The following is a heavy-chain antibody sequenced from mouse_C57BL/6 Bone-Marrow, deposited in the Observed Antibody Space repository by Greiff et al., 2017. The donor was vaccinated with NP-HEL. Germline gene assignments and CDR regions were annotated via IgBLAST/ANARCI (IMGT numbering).Heavy chain of an antibody. CDR1: GFSFNTYA. CDR2: IRSKSNNYAT. D-gene: IGHD1-1*01. Sequence: EVKLVESGGGLVQPKGSLKLSCAASGFSFNTYAMNWVRQAPGKGLEWVARIRSKSNNYATYYADSVKDRFTISRDDSESMLYLQMNNLKTEDTAMYYCVIRYYYGSSYGCYYAMDYWGQGTSVTVSS. V-gene: IGHV10-1*01. CDR3: VIRYYYGSSYGCYYAMDY. J-gene: IGHJ4*01.